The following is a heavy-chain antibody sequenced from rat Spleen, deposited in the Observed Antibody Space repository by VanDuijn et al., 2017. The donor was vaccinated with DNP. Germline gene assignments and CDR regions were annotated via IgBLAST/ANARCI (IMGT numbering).Heavy chain of an antibody. CDR2: ISSSGGDT. J-gene: IGHJ2*01. CDR1: GFTFKNYW. Sequence: EVQLVESGGDLVQPGRSLKLSCVASGFTFKNYWMTWIRQVPGKGLEWVASISSSGGDTNYPDSVRGRFTISRDNAKSILYLQMSSLRSEDTATYYCAREWANNYWGQGVMVTVSS. D-gene: IGHD1-10*01. V-gene: IGHV5-31*01. CDR3: AREWANNY.